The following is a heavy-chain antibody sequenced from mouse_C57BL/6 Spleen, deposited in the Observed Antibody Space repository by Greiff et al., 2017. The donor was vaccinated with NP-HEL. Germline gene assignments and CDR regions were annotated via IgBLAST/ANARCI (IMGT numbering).Heavy chain of an antibody. CDR2: IDPENGDT. J-gene: IGHJ1*03. Sequence: EVKLMESGAELVRPGASVKLSCTASGFNIKDDYMHWVKQRPEQGLEWIGWIDPENGDTESASKFQGKATITADTSSNTAYLQLSSLTSEDTAVYYCTTREMGYYGSSHWYFDVWGTGTTVTVSS. V-gene: IGHV14-4*01. D-gene: IGHD1-1*01. CDR1: GFNIKDDY. CDR3: TTREMGYYGSSHWYFDV.